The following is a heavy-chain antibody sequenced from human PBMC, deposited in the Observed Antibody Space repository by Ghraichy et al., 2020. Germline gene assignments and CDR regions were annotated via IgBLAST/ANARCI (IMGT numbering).Heavy chain of an antibody. Sequence: SETLSLTCTVSGGSISSYYWSWIRQPPGKGLEWIGYVYYSGSTDYNPSLKSRVTVSVDTSKNQFSLKLSSVTAADSAVYYCATLPLRDAYMGATIWGQGTMVTVSS. V-gene: IGHV4-59*12. CDR3: ATLPLRDAYMGATI. J-gene: IGHJ3*02. CDR2: VYYSGST. D-gene: IGHD5-24*01. CDR1: GGSISSYY.